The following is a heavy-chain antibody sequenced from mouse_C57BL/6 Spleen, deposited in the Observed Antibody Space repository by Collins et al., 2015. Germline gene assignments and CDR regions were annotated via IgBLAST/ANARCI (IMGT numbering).Heavy chain of an antibody. J-gene: IGHJ1*03. V-gene: IGHV8-5*01. CDR2: IWWNDDK. CDR1: AFSLSTSNMG. Sequence: QVTLKESGPGILQPPRPQSDLSFSAFSLSTSNMGIGWIRQPSGKGLEWLSHIWWNDDKYYNPSLKSRLTISKDTSNNQVFFKITSVDTADTATYYCALFYDYGYWYFRCLGHRDHGHRLL. CDR3: ALFYDYGYWYFRC. D-gene: IGHD2-4*01.